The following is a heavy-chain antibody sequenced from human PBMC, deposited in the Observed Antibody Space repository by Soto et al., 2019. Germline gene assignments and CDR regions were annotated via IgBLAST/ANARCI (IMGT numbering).Heavy chain of an antibody. V-gene: IGHV4-59*08. J-gene: IGHJ4*02. CDR3: ARVRRGDQAGRVIDY. CDR1: GGSISSYY. D-gene: IGHD2-21*02. Sequence: SETLSLTCTVSGGSISSYYWSWIRQPPGKGLEWIGYIYYSGSTNYNPSLKSRVTISVDTSKNQFSLKLSSVTAADTAVYYCARVRRGDQAGRVIDYWGQGTLVTVSS. CDR2: IYYSGST.